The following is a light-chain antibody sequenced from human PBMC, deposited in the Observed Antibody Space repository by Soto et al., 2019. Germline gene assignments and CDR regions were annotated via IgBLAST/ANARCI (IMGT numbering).Light chain of an antibody. Sequence: QSALTQPASVSGSHGQSITISCTGTSSDVGAYNLVSWYQQHPGRAPKLFIFDVSDRPSGVSDRFSGSKSGNTASLTISGLQAEDEASYYCSSYTNPSTLVFGGGTKLTVL. CDR3: SSYTNPSTLV. CDR2: DVS. CDR1: SSDVGAYNL. J-gene: IGLJ3*02. V-gene: IGLV2-14*02.